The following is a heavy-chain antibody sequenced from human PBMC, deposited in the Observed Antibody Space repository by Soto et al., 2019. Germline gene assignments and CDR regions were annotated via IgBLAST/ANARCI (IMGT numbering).Heavy chain of an antibody. Sequence: TLSLTCAVYGGSFSGYYWSWIRQPPGKGLEWIGEINHSGSTNYNPSLKSRVTISVDTSKNQFSLKLSSVTAADTAVYYCARGGGYTVTTITYYFDYWGQGTLVTVSS. CDR1: GGSFSGYY. CDR2: INHSGST. D-gene: IGHD4-17*01. V-gene: IGHV4-34*01. J-gene: IGHJ4*02. CDR3: ARGGGYTVTTITYYFDY.